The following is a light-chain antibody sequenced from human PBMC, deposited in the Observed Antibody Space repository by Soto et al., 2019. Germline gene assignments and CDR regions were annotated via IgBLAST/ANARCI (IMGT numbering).Light chain of an antibody. CDR3: QQYYSYWT. CDR1: QDIATY. V-gene: IGKV1-33*01. CDR2: DAS. J-gene: IGKJ1*01. Sequence: DIQMTQSPSSLSASVGNRVTVSCQASQDIATYLNWYQQKPGKAPNLLIYDASNLESGVPSRFSGSGSGTEFTLTISSLQPDDFATYYCQQYYSYWTFGQGTKVDIK.